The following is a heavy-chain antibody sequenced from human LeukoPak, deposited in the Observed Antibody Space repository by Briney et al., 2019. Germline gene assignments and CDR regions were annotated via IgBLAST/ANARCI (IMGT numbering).Heavy chain of an antibody. Sequence: GGSLILSCSASGFAFCSYEMNWVRQAPGRGLEWVSYISSSGSTISYADPANGRFTISRDNAKTSVYLQMNGLRAEDTAVYYCAREHPDYYDSSDYAFDIWGQGTMVTVSS. D-gene: IGHD3-22*01. CDR3: AREHPDYYDSSDYAFDI. CDR2: ISSSGSTI. V-gene: IGHV3-48*03. CDR1: GFAFCSYE. J-gene: IGHJ3*02.